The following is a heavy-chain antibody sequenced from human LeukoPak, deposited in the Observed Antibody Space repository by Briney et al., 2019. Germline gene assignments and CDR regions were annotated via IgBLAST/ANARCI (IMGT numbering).Heavy chain of an antibody. CDR1: GGSIGSYY. CDR3: ARDGSQYQLPAGWFDP. CDR2: IYYSGST. D-gene: IGHD2-2*01. J-gene: IGHJ5*02. V-gene: IGHV4-59*01. Sequence: PSETLSLTCTVSGGSIGSYYWSWIRQPPGKGLEWIGYIYYSGSTNYNPSLKSRVTISVDTSKNQFSLKLSSVTAADTAVYYCARDGSQYQLPAGWFDPWGQGTLVTVSS.